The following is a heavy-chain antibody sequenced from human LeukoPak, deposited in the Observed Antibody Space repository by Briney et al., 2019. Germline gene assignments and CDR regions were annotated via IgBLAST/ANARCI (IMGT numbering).Heavy chain of an antibody. CDR1: GGSISSSSSQ. J-gene: IGHJ4*02. CDR2: IYYGGST. V-gene: IGHV4-39*01. D-gene: IGHD1-26*01. Sequence: SETLSLTCTVSGGSISSSSSQWAWIPQPPGRGRDWFGRIYYGGSTYYTPSLKGRVTISVDTSKNQFSLKLSSVTAADTAVYYCARRIVGARGYYFDYWGQGTLVTVSS. CDR3: ARRIVGARGYYFDY.